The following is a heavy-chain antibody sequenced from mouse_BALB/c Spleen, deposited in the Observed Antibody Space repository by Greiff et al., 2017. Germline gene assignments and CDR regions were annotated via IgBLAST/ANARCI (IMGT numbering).Heavy chain of an antibody. CDR3: ARAGPGLLRAMDY. Sequence: VQLQQSGAELVKPGASVKLSCTASGFNIKDTYMHWVKQRPEQGLEWIGSIDPANGNTKYDPKFQGKATVTADTSSNTAYLQLSSLTSGDTAVYYCARAGPGLLRAMDYWGQGTSVTVSS. CDR1: GFNIKDTY. V-gene: IGHV14-3*02. D-gene: IGHD2-10*01. CDR2: IDPANGNT. J-gene: IGHJ4*01.